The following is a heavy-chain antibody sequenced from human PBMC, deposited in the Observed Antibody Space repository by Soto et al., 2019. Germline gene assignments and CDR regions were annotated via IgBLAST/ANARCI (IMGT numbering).Heavy chain of an antibody. CDR3: ARPAVAFYYYGMDV. Sequence: GSLRLSCAASGFTFSTYAMQWVRQPPGKGLDWVALISYDGRDKDYADSVQGRFTISRDNSKNTLYLQMNSLRAEDTAVYYCARPAVAFYYYGMDVWGQGTTVTVSS. V-gene: IGHV3-30-3*01. J-gene: IGHJ6*02. D-gene: IGHD6-19*01. CDR1: GFTFSTYA. CDR2: ISYDGRDK.